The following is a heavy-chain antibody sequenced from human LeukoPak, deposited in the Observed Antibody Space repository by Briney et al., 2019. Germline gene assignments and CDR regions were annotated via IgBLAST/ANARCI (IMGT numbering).Heavy chain of an antibody. J-gene: IGHJ4*02. CDR2: VTGSDDRT. D-gene: IGHD3-22*01. V-gene: IGHV3-23*01. CDR1: GFTFSNYA. Sequence: GGSLRLSCAASGFTFSNYALTWVRQAPGKGLEWVSTVTGSDDRTYYADSVKGRFTTSRDSSKSTLHLQLNSLRAEDSAIYYCAKGPQLNSGYHPEYWGQGTLVTVSS. CDR3: AKGPQLNSGYHPEY.